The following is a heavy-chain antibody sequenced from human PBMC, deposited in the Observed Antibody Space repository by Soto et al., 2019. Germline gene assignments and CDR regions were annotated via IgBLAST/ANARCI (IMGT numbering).Heavy chain of an antibody. V-gene: IGHV4-39*07. Sequence: SETLSLTCTVSGGSISSGGYYWSWIRQHPGKGLEWIGEINHSGSTNYNPSLKSRVTISVDTSKNQFSLKLSSVTAADTAVYYCARERPKYSGYAYAYWGQGTLVTVSS. CDR1: GGSISSGGYY. J-gene: IGHJ4*02. CDR3: ARERPKYSGYAYAY. CDR2: INHSGST. D-gene: IGHD5-12*01.